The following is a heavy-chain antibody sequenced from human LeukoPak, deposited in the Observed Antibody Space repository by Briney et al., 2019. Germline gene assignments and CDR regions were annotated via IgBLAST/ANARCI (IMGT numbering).Heavy chain of an antibody. Sequence: PSETLSLTCTVSGGSISSYYWSWIRQPPGKGLEWIGYIYYSGSTNYNPSLKSRVTISVDTSKNQFSLKLSSVTAADTAVYYCARNKVYDNWFDPWGQGTLVTVSS. D-gene: IGHD4-17*01. J-gene: IGHJ5*02. CDR2: IYYSGST. V-gene: IGHV4-59*01. CDR3: ARNKVYDNWFDP. CDR1: GGSISSYY.